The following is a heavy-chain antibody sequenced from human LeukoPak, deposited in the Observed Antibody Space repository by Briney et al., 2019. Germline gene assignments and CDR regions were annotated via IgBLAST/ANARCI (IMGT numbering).Heavy chain of an antibody. Sequence: SETLSLTCTVSGGSISSSSYYWGWIRQPPGKGLEWIGSIYYSGSTYYNPSLKSRVTISVDTSKNQFSLNLSSVTAADTAVYYCARDGLYSSGWLEGHFDYWGQGTLVSVSS. D-gene: IGHD6-19*01. CDR1: GGSISSSSYY. CDR3: ARDGLYSSGWLEGHFDY. CDR2: IYYSGST. V-gene: IGHV4-39*07. J-gene: IGHJ4*02.